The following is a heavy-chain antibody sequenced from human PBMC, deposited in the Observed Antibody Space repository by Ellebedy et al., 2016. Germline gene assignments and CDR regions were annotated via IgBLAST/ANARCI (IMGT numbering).Heavy chain of an antibody. Sequence: SETLSLXXAVYGGSFSGYYWTWIRQPPGKGLEWIGEINHSGSTNYNPSLKSRVTISLDTSKNQFALNLTSVTAADAAVYYCARADTGFNWLNPWGPGTLVTVSS. J-gene: IGHJ5*02. CDR3: ARADTGFNWLNP. CDR1: GGSFSGYY. CDR2: INHSGST. V-gene: IGHV4-34*01. D-gene: IGHD3-9*01.